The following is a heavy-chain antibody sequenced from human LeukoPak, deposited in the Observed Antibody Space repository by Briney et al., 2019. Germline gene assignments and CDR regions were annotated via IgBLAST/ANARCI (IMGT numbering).Heavy chain of an antibody. CDR1: GFTFDDYA. CDR3: AKASTYSGNAHLHY. CDR2: ISWNSGSI. D-gene: IGHD6-13*01. J-gene: IGHJ4*02. Sequence: PGGSLRLSCAASGFTFDDYAMHWVRQAPGKGLEWVSGISWNSGSIVYADSVKGRFTISRDSAKNSLYLQMNSLRPEDTALYYCAKASTYSGNAHLHYWGQGTLVTVSS. V-gene: IGHV3-9*01.